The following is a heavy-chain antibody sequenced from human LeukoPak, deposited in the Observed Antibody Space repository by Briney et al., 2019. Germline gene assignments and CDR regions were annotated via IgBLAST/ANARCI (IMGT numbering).Heavy chain of an antibody. CDR2: ISGSGSA. CDR3: AREQWLVLGPLNY. CDR1: GFTFSSYG. V-gene: IGHV3-23*01. D-gene: IGHD6-19*01. J-gene: IGHJ4*02. Sequence: GGSLRLSCAASGFTFSSYGMSWVRQAPRKGLEWVSGISGSGSAYYADSVKGRFTISRDNAKNSLYLQMNSLRAEDTAVYYCAREQWLVLGPLNYWGQGALVTVSS.